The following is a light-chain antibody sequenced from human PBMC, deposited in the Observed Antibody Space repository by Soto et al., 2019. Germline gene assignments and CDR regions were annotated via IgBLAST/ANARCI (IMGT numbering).Light chain of an antibody. CDR3: GSYTPRANLYV. V-gene: IGLV2-14*03. CDR1: RSDIGAYNF. CDR2: DVN. J-gene: IGLJ1*01. Sequence: QSALTQPASVSGSPGQSITISCTGSRSDIGAYNFVSWYQHHPGKAPKLIIYDVNDRPSGVSNRFSGSKSGNTASLTISGLQAEDEADYYCGSYTPRANLYVFGTGTKLTVL.